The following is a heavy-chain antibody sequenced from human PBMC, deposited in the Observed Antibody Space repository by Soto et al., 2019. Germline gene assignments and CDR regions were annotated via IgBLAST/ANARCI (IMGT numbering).Heavy chain of an antibody. V-gene: IGHV4-59*01. Sequence: SETLSLTCTVSGGSISSYYWSWIRQPPGKGLEWIGYIYYSGSTNYNPSLKSRVTISVDTSKNQFSLKLSSVTAADTAVYYCGRVHSSSWYSVYYYYYMDVWGKGTTVTVSS. D-gene: IGHD6-13*01. CDR2: IYYSGST. CDR3: GRVHSSSWYSVYYYYYMDV. J-gene: IGHJ6*03. CDR1: GGSISSYY.